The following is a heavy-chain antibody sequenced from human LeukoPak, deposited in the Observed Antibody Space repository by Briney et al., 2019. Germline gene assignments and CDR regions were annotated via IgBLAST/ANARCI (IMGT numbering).Heavy chain of an antibody. J-gene: IGHJ4*02. D-gene: IGHD5-12*01. CDR3: AKEDDGGYAHDC. Sequence: GGSLRLSCVASGFTFSTYGMSWVRQAPGKGLEWVSAISGDGSKTHYADSVKGRFTISRDNSKNTVYLQMNGLGAEATAVYYCAKEDDGGYAHDCWGQGTLVTVSS. V-gene: IGHV3-23*01. CDR2: ISGDGSKT. CDR1: GFTFSTYG.